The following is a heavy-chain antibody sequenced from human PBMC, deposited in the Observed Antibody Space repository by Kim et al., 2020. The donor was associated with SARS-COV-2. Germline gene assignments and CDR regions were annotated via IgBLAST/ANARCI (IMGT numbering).Heavy chain of an antibody. CDR2: ISYDGSNK. CDR3: ARAWSARYYYGMDV. Sequence: GGSLRLSCAASGFTFSSYAMHWVRQAPGKGLEWVAVISYDGSNKYYADSVKGRFTISRDNSKNTLYLQMNSLRAEDTAVYYCARAWSARYYYGMDVWGQG. CDR1: GFTFSSYA. D-gene: IGHD3-3*01. V-gene: IGHV3-30-3*01. J-gene: IGHJ6*02.